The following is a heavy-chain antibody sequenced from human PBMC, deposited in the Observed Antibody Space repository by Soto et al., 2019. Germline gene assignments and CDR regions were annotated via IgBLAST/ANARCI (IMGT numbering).Heavy chain of an antibody. CDR2: FDPEDGET. V-gene: IGHV1-24*01. D-gene: IGHD3-10*01. CDR1: GYTLTELS. CDR3: ASTGITMVRVVIFAY. Sequence: ASVKVSCKVSGYTLTELSMHWVRQAPLKGLEWMGGFDPEDGETIYAQKFQGRVTMTEDTSTDTAYMELSSLRSEDTAVYYCASTGITMVRVVIFAYWGQGPLVTVSS. J-gene: IGHJ4*02.